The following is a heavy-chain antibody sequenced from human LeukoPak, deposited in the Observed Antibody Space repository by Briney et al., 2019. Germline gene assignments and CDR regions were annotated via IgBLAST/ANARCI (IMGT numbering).Heavy chain of an antibody. J-gene: IGHJ5*02. CDR1: GYTFNDYY. V-gene: IGHV1-2*02. D-gene: IGHD5-12*01. CDR2: INPDSGGT. Sequence: ASVKVSCKASGYTFNDYYIHWVRQAPGQGLERMGWINPDSGGTKYAQKFQGRVTMTRDTSIRTVYMELSRLTYDDTAVFYCTREARAGNWFDPWGQGTLVTVSS. CDR3: TREARAGNWFDP.